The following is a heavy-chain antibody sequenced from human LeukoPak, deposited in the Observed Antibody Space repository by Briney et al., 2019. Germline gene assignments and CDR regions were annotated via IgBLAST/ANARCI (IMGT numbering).Heavy chain of an antibody. Sequence: RGESLKISCKGSGYSFSTYWIAWVRQLPGKGLEWMGMISPADSFTGYSPSFQGQVTMSADKSINTAYLQWSSLKASDTAMYYCARHWWGPDIADAANWFDPWGQGTLVTVTS. V-gene: IGHV5-51*01. CDR3: ARHWWGPDIADAANWFDP. CDR1: GYSFSTYW. D-gene: IGHD6-13*01. J-gene: IGHJ5*02. CDR2: ISPADSFT.